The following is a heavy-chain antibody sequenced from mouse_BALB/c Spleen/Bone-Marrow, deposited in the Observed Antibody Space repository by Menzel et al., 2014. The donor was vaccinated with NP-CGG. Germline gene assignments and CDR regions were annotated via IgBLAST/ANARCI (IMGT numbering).Heavy chain of an antibody. Sequence: EVQVQQSGAELVKPGASVKLSCTASGFNIKDTYMHWVKQRPEQGLEWIGRIDPANGNTKYDPKFQGKATITADTSSNTAYLQLSSLTSEDTAVYYCARYRLGTYFDYWGQGTTLTVSS. J-gene: IGHJ2*01. CDR3: ARYRLGTYFDY. D-gene: IGHD2-14*01. CDR1: GFNIKDTY. CDR2: IDPANGNT. V-gene: IGHV14-3*02.